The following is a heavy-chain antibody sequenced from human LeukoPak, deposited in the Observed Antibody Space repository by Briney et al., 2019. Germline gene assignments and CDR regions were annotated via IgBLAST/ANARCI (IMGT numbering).Heavy chain of an antibody. Sequence: SETLSLTCTVSGGSISSYYWSWIRQPPGKGLEWIGYIYYSGSTNYNPSLKSRVTISVDTSKNQFSLKLSSVTAADTAVYYCARVIYRSGIGTFDYWGQGTLVTVSS. CDR2: IYYSGST. J-gene: IGHJ4*02. CDR3: ARVIYRSGIGTFDY. V-gene: IGHV4-59*01. CDR1: GGSISSYY. D-gene: IGHD3-10*01.